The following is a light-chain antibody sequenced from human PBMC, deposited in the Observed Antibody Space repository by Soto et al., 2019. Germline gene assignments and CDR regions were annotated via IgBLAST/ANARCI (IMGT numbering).Light chain of an antibody. CDR1: SSDVGRYNY. CDR3: SYSAGSSRDV. Sequence: QSALTQPPSASGSPGQSVTISCTGTSSDVGRYNYISWYQQRPGKAPKLMIYEVSKRPSGVPDRLSGFKSGNTASLTVSGLQDEDDDYYCCSYSAGSSRDVFGTGTKLTVL. V-gene: IGLV2-8*01. J-gene: IGLJ1*01. CDR2: EVS.